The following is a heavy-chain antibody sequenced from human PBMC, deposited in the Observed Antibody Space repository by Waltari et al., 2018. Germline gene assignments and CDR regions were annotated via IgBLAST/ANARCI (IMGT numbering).Heavy chain of an antibody. V-gene: IGHV4-39*01. CDR1: GGSISSTSDY. D-gene: IGHD6-19*01. J-gene: IGHJ4*02. CDR3: ARGRSAAVAAM. CDR2: INYSGST. Sequence: QLQLQESGPGLVKPSETLSLTCTVSGGSISSTSDYWGWIRQPPGKGLEWIGSINYSGSTYYNPSLKSRVTISVDSSKNQFSLKLSSVTAAGTAVYYCARGRSAAVAAMGGQGTLVTVSS.